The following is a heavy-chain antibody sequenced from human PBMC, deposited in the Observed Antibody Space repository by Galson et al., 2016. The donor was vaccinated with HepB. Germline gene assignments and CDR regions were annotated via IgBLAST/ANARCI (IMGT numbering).Heavy chain of an antibody. D-gene: IGHD5-12*01. CDR2: ISSSSNTI. CDR3: ARDSSSGYVIDAFDI. J-gene: IGHJ3*02. V-gene: IGHV3-11*04. Sequence: SLRLSCAASGFIFSDYHINWIRQAPGKGLERISYISSSSNTIHYADSVKGRFTVSRDYAKNSLYLQMNSLRAEDTAVYYCARDSSSGYVIDAFDIWGQGTMVTVSS. CDR1: GFIFSDYH.